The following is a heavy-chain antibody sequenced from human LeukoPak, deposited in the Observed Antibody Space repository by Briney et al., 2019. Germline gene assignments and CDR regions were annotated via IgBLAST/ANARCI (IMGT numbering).Heavy chain of an antibody. CDR3: AKDSDDSNYPLSFSDF. Sequence: PGRSLRLSCAASGFTFSSCGMQWVRQAPGKGLEWVAVISFDGSDKHYADSVKGRFTISRDNSKNMLYLQMNSLRPEDTVVYYCAKDSDDSNYPLSFSDFWGQGTLVTVSS. D-gene: IGHD4-11*01. CDR2: ISFDGSDK. CDR1: GFTFSSCG. V-gene: IGHV3-30*18. J-gene: IGHJ4*02.